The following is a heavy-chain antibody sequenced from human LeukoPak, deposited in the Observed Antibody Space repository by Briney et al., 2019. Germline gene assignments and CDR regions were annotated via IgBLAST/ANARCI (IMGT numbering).Heavy chain of an antibody. V-gene: IGHV1-2*04. Sequence: ASVSVSYMACVYTFTDYYMHWVRQAPGQGLEWMGWINPNSGGTNYAQKFQGWVTMTRDTSISTAYMELSSLRSEDTAVYYCARAYCGGDCYSRDAFDIWGQGTMVTVSS. J-gene: IGHJ3*02. CDR3: ARAYCGGDCYSRDAFDI. CDR1: VYTFTDYY. CDR2: INPNSGGT. D-gene: IGHD2-21*02.